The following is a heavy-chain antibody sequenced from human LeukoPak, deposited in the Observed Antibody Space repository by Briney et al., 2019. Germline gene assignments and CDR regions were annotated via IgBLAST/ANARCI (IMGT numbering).Heavy chain of an antibody. J-gene: IGHJ4*02. CDR2: INHSGST. CDR1: GGSFSGYY. D-gene: IGHD6-13*01. CDR3: ARAMAAAGTGGDDY. V-gene: IGHV4-34*01. Sequence: PSETLSLTCAVYGGSFSGYYWSWIRQPPGKGLEWIGEINHSGSTNYNPSLKSRVTISVDTSKNQFSLKLSPVTAADTAVYYCARAMAAAGTGGDDYWGQGTLVTVSS.